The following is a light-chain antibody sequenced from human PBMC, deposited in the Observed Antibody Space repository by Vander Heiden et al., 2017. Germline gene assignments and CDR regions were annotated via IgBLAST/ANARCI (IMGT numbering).Light chain of an antibody. J-gene: IGLJ7*01. Sequence: SYVLTQPHSVSVAPGKTARITCGGNNIGSKSVHWYQQKPGQAPGRGVYDDSDRPSGIPERFSGSNSGTNETLSISRVEAGDEAYDNCQVWDSSSDGVFGGGTKLTVL. CDR3: QVWDSSSDGV. V-gene: IGLV3-21*03. CDR1: NIGSKS. CDR2: DDS.